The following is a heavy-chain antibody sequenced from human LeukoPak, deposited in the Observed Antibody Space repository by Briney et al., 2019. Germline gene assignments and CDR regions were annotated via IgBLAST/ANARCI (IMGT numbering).Heavy chain of an antibody. CDR3: ARGRYVTTRGGAAAGFLDY. CDR2: INHSGST. V-gene: IGHV4-34*01. D-gene: IGHD6-13*01. CDR1: GGSFSGYY. Sequence: SETLSLTCAVYGGSFSGYYWSWIRQPPGKGLEWIGEINHSGSTNYNPSLTSRVTISVDTSQNQFSLRLSSVTAADTAVYYCARGRYVTTRGGAAAGFLDYWGQGTLVTVST. J-gene: IGHJ4*02.